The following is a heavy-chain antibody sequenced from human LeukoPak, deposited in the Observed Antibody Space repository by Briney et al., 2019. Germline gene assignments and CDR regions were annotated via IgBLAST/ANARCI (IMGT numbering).Heavy chain of an antibody. J-gene: IGHJ4*02. CDR1: GFTFSSYG. CDR3: ARRSGSSPHYFDY. Sequence: PGGSLRLSCAASGFTFSSYGMHWVRQAPGKGLEWVAVIWNDGSNKYYADSVEGRFTISRDNSKNTVYLEMNSLRAEDTAVYYCARRSGSSPHYFDYWGQGTLVTVSS. D-gene: IGHD3-10*01. CDR2: IWNDGSNK. V-gene: IGHV3-33*01.